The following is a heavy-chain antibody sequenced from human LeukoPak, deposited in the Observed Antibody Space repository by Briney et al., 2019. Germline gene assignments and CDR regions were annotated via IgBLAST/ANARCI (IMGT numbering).Heavy chain of an antibody. V-gene: IGHV3-23*01. CDR3: AKDPSGIQLWSWFDP. D-gene: IGHD5-18*01. CDR1: GFTFSSYA. Sequence: PGGSLRLSCAASGFTFSSYAMSWVRQAPGKGLEWVSAISGSGGSTYYADSVKGRFTISRDNSKNTLYLQMNSLRAEDTAVYYCAKDPSGIQLWSWFDPWGQGTLVTVSS. J-gene: IGHJ5*02. CDR2: ISGSGGST.